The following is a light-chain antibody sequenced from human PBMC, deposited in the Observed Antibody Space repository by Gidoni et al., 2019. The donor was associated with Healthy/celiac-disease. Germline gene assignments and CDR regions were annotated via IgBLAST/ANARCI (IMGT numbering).Light chain of an antibody. CDR3: QQYDNLPRT. CDR2: DAS. J-gene: IGKJ2*01. Sequence: DIQMTQSPSSLSASVGDRVTITCQASQDISNYLNWYQQKPGKAPKLLIYDASNLETGVPSRFSGSGSGTDVTFSISSLQPEDIATYYCQQYDNLPRTCGQXTKLQIK. CDR1: QDISNY. V-gene: IGKV1-33*01.